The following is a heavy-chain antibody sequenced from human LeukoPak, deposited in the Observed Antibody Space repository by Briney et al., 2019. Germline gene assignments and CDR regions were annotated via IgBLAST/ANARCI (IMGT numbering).Heavy chain of an antibody. CDR1: GFTFSSYA. Sequence: SGGSLRLSCAASGFTFSSYAMSWVRQAPGKGLEWVSAISGSGGSTYYADSVKGRFTISRDNSKNTLYLQMNSLRAEDMAVYYCAKDGWRTVTAIFDYWGQGTLVTVSS. D-gene: IGHD2-21*02. CDR3: AKDGWRTVTAIFDY. V-gene: IGHV3-23*01. J-gene: IGHJ4*02. CDR2: ISGSGGST.